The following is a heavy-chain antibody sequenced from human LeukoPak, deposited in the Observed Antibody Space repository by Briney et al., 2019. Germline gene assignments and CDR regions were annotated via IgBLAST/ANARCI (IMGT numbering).Heavy chain of an antibody. Sequence: PGGSLRLSCAASGFTFSSYGMHWVRQAPGKGLEWVAVIWYDGSNKYYADSVKGRFTISRDNSKNTLYLQMNSLRAEDTAVYYCAREGGAVAGTFDYWGQGTLVTVSS. J-gene: IGHJ4*02. D-gene: IGHD6-19*01. CDR2: IWYDGSNK. CDR3: AREGGAVAGTFDY. V-gene: IGHV3-33*01. CDR1: GFTFSSYG.